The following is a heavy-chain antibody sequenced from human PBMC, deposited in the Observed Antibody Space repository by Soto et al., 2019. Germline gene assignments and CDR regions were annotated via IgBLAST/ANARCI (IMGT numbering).Heavy chain of an antibody. CDR3: VRGGLSWNYPHGS. CDR2: IKQDESEK. CDR1: GFTFSSYW. Sequence: EAQLVESGGGLVQPGESLRLSCAASGFTFSSYWMSWVRQAPGKGLEWVANIKQDESEKYYVDSVRGRFTISRDNAKDSLYLQMNSLRAEDTAVYYCVRGGLSWNYPHGSWGQGTLVTVSS. D-gene: IGHD1-7*01. V-gene: IGHV3-7*05. J-gene: IGHJ5*02.